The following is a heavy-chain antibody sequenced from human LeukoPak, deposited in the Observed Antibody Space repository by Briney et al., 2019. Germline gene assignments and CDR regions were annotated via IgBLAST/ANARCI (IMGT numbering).Heavy chain of an antibody. CDR1: GGSISSGSYY. CDR3: ARVWAQPLFEN. Sequence: SETLSLTCTVSGGSISSGSYYWSWIRQPAGKGLEWIGRIYTSGSTNYNPSLKSQVTISVDTSKNQFSLKLSSVTAADTAVYYCARVWAQPLFENWGQGTLVIVSS. J-gene: IGHJ4*02. CDR2: IYTSGST. D-gene: IGHD1-1*01. V-gene: IGHV4-61*02.